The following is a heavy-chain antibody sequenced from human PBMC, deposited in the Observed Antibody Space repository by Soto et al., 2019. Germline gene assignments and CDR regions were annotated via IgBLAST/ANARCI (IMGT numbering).Heavy chain of an antibody. V-gene: IGHV3-30*18. D-gene: IGHD3-10*01. CDR2: ISYDGSNK. J-gene: IGHJ6*03. CDR3: AKTAPWTRRLLGYYMDV. Sequence: GGSLRLSCAASGFTFSSYGMHWVRQAPGKGLEWVAVISYDGSNKYYADSVKGRFTISRDNSKNTLYLQMNSLRAEDTAVYYWAKTAPWTRRLLGYYMDVWGKGTTVTVSS. CDR1: GFTFSSYG.